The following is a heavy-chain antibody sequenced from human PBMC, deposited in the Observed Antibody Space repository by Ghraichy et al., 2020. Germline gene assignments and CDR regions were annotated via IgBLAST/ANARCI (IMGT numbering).Heavy chain of an antibody. D-gene: IGHD3-22*01. CDR3: ARALYYYGNSGYYWGFDY. CDR1: GFIFSDYG. Sequence: SCAASGFIFSDYGIHWVRQAPGKGLEWVAVISYDGSNKYYADSVKGRLTISRDNSKNTLYLQMNSLRVEDTAVYYCARALYYYGNSGYYWGFDYWGQGTLVTVSS. J-gene: IGHJ4*02. V-gene: IGHV3-30-3*01. CDR2: ISYDGSNK.